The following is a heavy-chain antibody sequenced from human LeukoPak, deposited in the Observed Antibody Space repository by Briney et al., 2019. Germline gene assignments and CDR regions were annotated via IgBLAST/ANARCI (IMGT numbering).Heavy chain of an antibody. CDR1: GFTFSSYA. J-gene: IGHJ4*02. CDR3: TTAAWGGRADY. D-gene: IGHD3-10*01. Sequence: GGSLRLSCAASGFTFSSYAMSWVRQVPGKGLEWVGRVKSRSVGGATEYAAPVKGRFTISRDDSKSTVYLQMNSLKPEDTAIYYCTTAAWGGRADYWGQGTLVTVSS. CDR2: VKSRSVGGAT. V-gene: IGHV3-15*01.